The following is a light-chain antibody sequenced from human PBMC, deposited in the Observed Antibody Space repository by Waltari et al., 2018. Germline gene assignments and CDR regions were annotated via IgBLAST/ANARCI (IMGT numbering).Light chain of an antibody. Sequence: QSVLTQPPSASGTPGQRVTISCSGSSSNIGRNYVYWYQQLPGTAPKLLISRNNRRPSGGPDRFSGSQSGTSASLAISGLRSEDEADYYCAAWDDSLSGRGVFGGGTKLTVL. J-gene: IGLJ3*02. V-gene: IGLV1-47*01. CDR2: RNN. CDR3: AAWDDSLSGRGV. CDR1: SSNIGRNY.